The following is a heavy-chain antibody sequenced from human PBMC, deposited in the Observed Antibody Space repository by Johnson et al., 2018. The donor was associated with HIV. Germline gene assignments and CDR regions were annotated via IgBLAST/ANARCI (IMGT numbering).Heavy chain of an antibody. Sequence: QVQLVESGGGVVQPGRSLRLSCAASGFTFSSYAMHWVRQAPGKGLEWVSLINTGGSTYYADSVKGRFTISRDNSKNTLYLQMNSLRAEDTAVYYCARDGAQQLARDAFDIWGQGTMVTVSS. CDR1: GFTFSSYA. D-gene: IGHD6-13*01. V-gene: IGHV3-NL1*01. CDR3: ARDGAQQLARDAFDI. J-gene: IGHJ3*02. CDR2: INTGGST.